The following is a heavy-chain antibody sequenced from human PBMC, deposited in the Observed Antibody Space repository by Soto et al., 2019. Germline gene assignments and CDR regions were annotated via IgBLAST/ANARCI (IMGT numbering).Heavy chain of an antibody. D-gene: IGHD2-2*01. CDR2: IDIGGNT. CDR1: GFSVTNNY. Sequence: VQVVESGGGLVQPGGSLRLSCAASGFSVTNNYMNWFRQAPGKGLEWVSIIDIGGNTYYADSVKDRFTISRDNSRNTLYLHMDSLRAEDTAVYYCARGRGSTGYLGREHYFDYWGQGTLVTVSP. CDR3: ARGRGSTGYLGREHYFDY. V-gene: IGHV3-66*01. J-gene: IGHJ4*02.